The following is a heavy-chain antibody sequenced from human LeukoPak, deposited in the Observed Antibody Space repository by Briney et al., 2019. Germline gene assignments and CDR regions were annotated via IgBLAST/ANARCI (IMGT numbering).Heavy chain of an antibody. CDR3: ARDYRITMVRGVVRAFDI. D-gene: IGHD3-10*01. CDR2: ISAYNGNT. CDR1: GYTFTSYG. V-gene: IGHV1-18*01. Sequence: ASVTVSCKASGYTFTSYGISWVRQAPGQGLEWMGWISAYNGNTNYAQKLQGRVTMTTDTSTSTAYMELRSLRSDDTAVYYCARDYRITMVRGVVRAFDIWGQGTMVTVSS. J-gene: IGHJ3*02.